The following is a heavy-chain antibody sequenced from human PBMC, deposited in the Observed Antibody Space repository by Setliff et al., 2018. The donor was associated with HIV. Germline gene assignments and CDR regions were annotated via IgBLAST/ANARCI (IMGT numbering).Heavy chain of an antibody. CDR1: GFDFDDYE. J-gene: IGHJ6*02. V-gene: IGHV3-49*04. CDR3: APRNAGYYYYGMDV. Sequence: GGSLRLSCTTSGFDFDDYEMTWVRQAPGKGLEWVGFIRSKANGGTTEYAASVKGRFTISRDDSKSIAYLQMNSLKTEDTGVYYCAPRNAGYYYYGMDVWGPGTTVTVSS. D-gene: IGHD2-2*01. CDR2: IRSKANGGTT.